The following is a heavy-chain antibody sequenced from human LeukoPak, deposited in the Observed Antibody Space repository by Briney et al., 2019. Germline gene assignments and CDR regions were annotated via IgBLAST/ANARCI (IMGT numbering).Heavy chain of an antibody. CDR2: IRGKVYSYET. V-gene: IGHV3-73*01. D-gene: IGHD1-14*01. J-gene: IGHJ4*02. CDR3: TTMSTAEGFDY. CDR1: GFIFSGSA. Sequence: GGSLRLSCAASGFIFSGSAIHWVRQASGKGLEWVGRIRGKVYSYETTYAASVKGRFTISRIDSNNTAYLQMNSLNTDGTAVYYCTTMSTAEGFDYWGQGTLVTVSS.